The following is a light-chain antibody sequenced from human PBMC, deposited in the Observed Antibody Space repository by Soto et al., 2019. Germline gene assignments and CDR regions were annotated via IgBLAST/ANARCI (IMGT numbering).Light chain of an antibody. CDR1: RSDIGSYNY. V-gene: IGLV2-14*03. Sequence: QSALTQPASVSGYPGQSITISCTGTRSDIGSYNYVSWYQQHPGKAPKLMIFDVNNRPSGISDRFSGSKSGNTASLIISGLQAEDEADYFCTSYTASGTLVVFCGGTTLTVL. CDR3: TSYTASGTLVV. CDR2: DVN. J-gene: IGLJ2*01.